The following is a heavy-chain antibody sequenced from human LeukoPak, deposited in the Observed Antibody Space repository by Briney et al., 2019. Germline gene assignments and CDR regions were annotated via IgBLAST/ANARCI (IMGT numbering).Heavy chain of an antibody. J-gene: IGHJ6*02. CDR2: INTSGST. Sequence: SETLSLTCTVSGGSISSGSYYWGWIRQPAGKGLEWIGRINTSGSTNYNPSLKSRVTISVDTSKNQFSPKLSSVTAADTAVYYCASIQSYYFGLDVWGQGTTVTVSS. V-gene: IGHV4-61*02. CDR3: ASIQSYYFGLDV. D-gene: IGHD4-11*01. CDR1: GGSISSGSYY.